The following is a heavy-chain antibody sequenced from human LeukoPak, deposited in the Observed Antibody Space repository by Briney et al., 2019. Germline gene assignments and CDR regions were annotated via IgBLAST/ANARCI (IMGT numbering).Heavy chain of an antibody. CDR3: AKVGVGATRLLVPHYYCYYKDV. CDR1: GFTFSNYW. Sequence: GGSLRLSCAAPGFTFSNYWMSWVRQAPGKGLVWVSRINSSGVSTSYADSVRGRFTISRDNAKNTLYLQMNSLRAEDTSVYYFAKVGVGATRLLVPHYYCYYKDVWGKGTTVTISS. J-gene: IGHJ6*03. CDR2: INSSGVST. D-gene: IGHD1-26*01. V-gene: IGHV3-74*01.